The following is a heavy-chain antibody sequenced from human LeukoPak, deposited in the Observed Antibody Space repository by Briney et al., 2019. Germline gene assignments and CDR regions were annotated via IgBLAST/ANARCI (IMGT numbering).Heavy chain of an antibody. V-gene: IGHV4-59*08. D-gene: IGHD6-13*01. CDR2: IYYSGST. Sequence: SETLSLTCTVSGGSTSSYYWSWIRQPPGKGLEWIGYIYYSGSTNYNPSLKSRVTISVDTSKNQFSLKLSSVTAADTAVYYCARRGAAALGMDVWGQGTTVTVSS. J-gene: IGHJ6*02. CDR3: ARRGAAALGMDV. CDR1: GGSTSSYY.